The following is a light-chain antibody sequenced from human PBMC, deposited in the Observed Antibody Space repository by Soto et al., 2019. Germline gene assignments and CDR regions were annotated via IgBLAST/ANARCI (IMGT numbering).Light chain of an antibody. V-gene: IGKV1-5*01. CDR1: QTISTY. J-gene: IGKJ1*01. Sequence: QFLQRRCSLSSSLLDIVIITCRASQTISTYLNWYQQKPGKVPKLLIYDASSLESGVPSRFSGSGSGTEFTLTISSLQPDDFATYYCQQYNSYPWTFGQGTKVDI. CDR3: QQYNSYPWT. CDR2: DAS.